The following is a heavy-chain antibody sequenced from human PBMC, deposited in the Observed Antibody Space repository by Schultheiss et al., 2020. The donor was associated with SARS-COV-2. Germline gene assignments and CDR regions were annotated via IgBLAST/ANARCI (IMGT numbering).Heavy chain of an antibody. CDR1: GFTFSSYS. CDR2: ISSSSSYI. D-gene: IGHD1-26*01. J-gene: IGHJ4*02. CDR3: ARDPGGGSYRTNFDY. Sequence: GGSLRLSCAASGFTFSSYSMNWVRQAPGKGLEWVSSISSSSSYIYYADSVKGRFTISRDNAKNSLYLQMNSLRAEDTAVYYCARDPGGGSYRTNFDYLGQGTLVTVSS. V-gene: IGHV3-21*01.